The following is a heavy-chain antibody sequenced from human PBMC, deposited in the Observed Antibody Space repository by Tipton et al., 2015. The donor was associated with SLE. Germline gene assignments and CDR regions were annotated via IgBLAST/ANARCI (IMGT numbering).Heavy chain of an antibody. Sequence: TLSLTCTVSGGSISSSGYYWGWISQPPGKGLEWIGTTYYSGTNNNNPSLKSRVSISVDTPKNQFSLKLSSVTAADTAVYYCARERGVRYTSRIDLWGQGTLVTVSS. CDR1: GGSISSSGYY. CDR3: ARERGVRYTSRIDL. J-gene: IGHJ5*02. D-gene: IGHD5-18*01. V-gene: IGHV4-39*07. CDR2: TYYSGTN.